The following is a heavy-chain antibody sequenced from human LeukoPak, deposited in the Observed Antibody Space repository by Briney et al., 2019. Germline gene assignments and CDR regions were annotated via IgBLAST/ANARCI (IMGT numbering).Heavy chain of an antibody. CDR3: ARLGIAARTFDY. J-gene: IGHJ4*02. CDR1: GGSISSYY. Sequence: SETLSLTCTVSGGSISSYYWSWLRQPAGKGLEWIGRIYTSGSTNYNLSLKSRVTMSVDTSKNQFSLKLSSVTAADTAVYYCARLGIAARTFDYWGQGTLVTVSS. CDR2: IYTSGST. V-gene: IGHV4-4*07. D-gene: IGHD6-6*01.